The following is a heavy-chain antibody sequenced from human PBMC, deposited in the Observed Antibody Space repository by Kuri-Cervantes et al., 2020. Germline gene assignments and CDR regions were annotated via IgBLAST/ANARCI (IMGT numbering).Heavy chain of an antibody. Sequence: LSLTCAASGFTFSSYGMHWVRQAPGKGLEWVAVIWYDGSNKYYADSVKGRFTISRDNSKNTLYLQMNSLRDEDTAVYYCARCSGSYSDWFDPWGQGTLVTVSS. CDR1: GFTFSSYG. J-gene: IGHJ5*02. V-gene: IGHV3-33*01. D-gene: IGHD1-26*01. CDR2: IWYDGSNK. CDR3: ARCSGSYSDWFDP.